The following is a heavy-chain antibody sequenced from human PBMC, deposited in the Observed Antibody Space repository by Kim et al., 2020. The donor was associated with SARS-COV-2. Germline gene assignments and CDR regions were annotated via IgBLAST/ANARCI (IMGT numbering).Heavy chain of an antibody. CDR1: GFTFSSYG. V-gene: IGHV3-30*03. CDR2: ISCSGRNR. J-gene: IGHJ6*02. D-gene: IGHD2-2*01. Sequence: GGSLRLSCAASGFTFSSYGMNWVRQAPGKGLEWVSVISCSGRNRYYADSVEGRFTISRDNSKNTLYLQMNSLRAEDTAVYYCAGGLSSRCYYDGMAVWGQGTTVTVSS. CDR3: AGGLSSRCYYDGMAV.